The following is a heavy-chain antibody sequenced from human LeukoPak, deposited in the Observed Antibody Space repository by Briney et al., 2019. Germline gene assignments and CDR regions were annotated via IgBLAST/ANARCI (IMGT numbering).Heavy chain of an antibody. V-gene: IGHV3-23*01. J-gene: IGHJ4*02. CDR3: ARGRDGYSFGFDY. CDR1: GFIFSHYG. CDR2: ITSRSTT. D-gene: IGHD5-24*01. Sequence: GGSLRLSCAASGFIFSHYGMNWVRQAPGKGLEWVSGITSRSTTYYADSVKGRFTISRDNSKSTLSLQMNSLKASDTAMYYCARGRDGYSFGFDYWGQGTLVTVSS.